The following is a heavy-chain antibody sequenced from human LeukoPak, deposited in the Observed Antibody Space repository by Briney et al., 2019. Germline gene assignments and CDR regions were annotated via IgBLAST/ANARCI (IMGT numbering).Heavy chain of an antibody. D-gene: IGHD4-17*01. J-gene: IGHJ6*03. CDR3: ARGSYGDYVFDYYYYMDV. Sequence: PSETLSLTCTVSGGPISSYYWSCIRQSPGKALVWFGYIYYSGSTNYNPSLKSRVTISVDTSKNQFSLKLSSVTAADTAVYYCARGSYGDYVFDYYYYMDVWGKGTTVTISS. V-gene: IGHV4-59*08. CDR1: GGPISSYY. CDR2: IYYSGST.